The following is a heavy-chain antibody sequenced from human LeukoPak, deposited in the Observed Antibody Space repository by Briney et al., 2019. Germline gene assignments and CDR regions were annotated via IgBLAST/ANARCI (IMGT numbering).Heavy chain of an antibody. CDR1: GFTVSSYA. Sequence: GGSLRLSCAASGFTVSSYAMHWVRQAPGRGLEWVAVISYDGSNKYYADSVKGRFTISRDNSKNTLYLQMNSLRAEDTAVYYCARAEGAYLIDYWGRGTLVTVSS. D-gene: IGHD1-26*01. CDR2: ISYDGSNK. V-gene: IGHV3-30-3*01. CDR3: ARAEGAYLIDY. J-gene: IGHJ4*02.